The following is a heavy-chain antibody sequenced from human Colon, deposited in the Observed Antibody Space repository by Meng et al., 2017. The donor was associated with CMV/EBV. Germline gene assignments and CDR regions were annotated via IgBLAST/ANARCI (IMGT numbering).Heavy chain of an antibody. CDR3: ARTYNWNSDRRGAALDV. CDR1: GFNFRSYS. V-gene: IGHV3-21*05. J-gene: IGHJ6*02. CDR2: VNIHSDYI. Sequence: SCATSGFNFRSYSMNWVRQAPGQALEWIAYVNIHSDYIFYADSVRGRFTISRDSAKSSVYLQMNSLRAEDTAVYFCARTYNWNSDRRGAALDVWGQGTTVTVSS. D-gene: IGHD1/OR15-1a*01.